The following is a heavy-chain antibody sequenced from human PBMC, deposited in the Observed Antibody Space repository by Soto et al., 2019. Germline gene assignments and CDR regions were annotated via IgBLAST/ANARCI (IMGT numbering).Heavy chain of an antibody. CDR3: ARGDSGSYSGSGWFDP. CDR2: INPNSGGT. V-gene: IGHV1-2*04. D-gene: IGHD1-26*01. J-gene: IGHJ5*02. Sequence: ASVKVSCKASGYTFSGYYMHWVRQAPGQGLEWMGWINPNSGGTNYAQKFQGWVTMTRDTSISTAYMELSRLTSDDTAVYFCARGDSGSYSGSGWFDPWGQGTLVTVPS. CDR1: GYTFSGYY.